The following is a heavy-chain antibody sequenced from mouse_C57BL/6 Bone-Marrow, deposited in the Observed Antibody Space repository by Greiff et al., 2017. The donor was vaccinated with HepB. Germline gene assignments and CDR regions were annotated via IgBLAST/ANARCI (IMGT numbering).Heavy chain of an antibody. D-gene: IGHD4-1*01. CDR3: ARKLGRNFDY. V-gene: IGHV1-52*01. Sequence: QVHVKQPGAELVRPGSSVKLSCKASGYTFTSYWMHWVKQRPIQGLEWIGNIDPSDSETHYNQKFKDKATLTVDKSSSTAYMQLSSLTSEDSAVYFCARKLGRNFDYWGQGTTLTVSS. CDR2: IDPSDSET. CDR1: GYTFTSYW. J-gene: IGHJ2*01.